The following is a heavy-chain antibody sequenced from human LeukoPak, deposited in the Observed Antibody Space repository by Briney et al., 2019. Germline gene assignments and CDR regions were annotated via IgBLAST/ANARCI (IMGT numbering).Heavy chain of an antibody. CDR1: GGSFSGYY. J-gene: IGHJ6*02. CDR3: ARAPPYTRGRRYCSGGSCPPYYGMDV. Sequence: SETLSLTCAVYGGSFSGYYWSWIRQPPGKGLEWIGEINHSGSTNYNPSLKSRVTISVDTSKNQFSLKLSSVTAADTAVYYCARAPPYTRGRRYCSGGSCPPYYGMDVWGQGTTVTVSS. V-gene: IGHV4-34*01. CDR2: INHSGST. D-gene: IGHD2-15*01.